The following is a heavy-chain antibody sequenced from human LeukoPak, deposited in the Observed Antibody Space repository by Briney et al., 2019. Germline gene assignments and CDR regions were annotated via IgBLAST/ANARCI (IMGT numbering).Heavy chain of an antibody. Sequence: SETLSLTCTVFGGSVSSYYWSWIRQPPGKGLEWIGYIYDSEGTNYSPSLKSRVTTSVDTSKNQFSLKLSSVTAADTAVYYCARASRRYFDWLSHAFDIWGQGTMVTVSS. CDR3: ARASRRYFDWLSHAFDI. V-gene: IGHV4-59*02. CDR2: IYDSEGT. CDR1: GGSVSSYY. D-gene: IGHD3-9*01. J-gene: IGHJ3*02.